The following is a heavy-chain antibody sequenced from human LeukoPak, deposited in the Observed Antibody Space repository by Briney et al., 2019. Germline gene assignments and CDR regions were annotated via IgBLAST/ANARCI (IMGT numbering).Heavy chain of an antibody. CDR1: GFTFSSYA. Sequence: GGSLRLSCAASGFTFSSYAMSWVRQAPGKGLEWVSAISGSGGSTYYADSVKGRFTISRDNSKNTLYLQMNSLRAEDTAVYYCAKGPVTMIVVVTRHFDYWGQGTLVTVSS. J-gene: IGHJ4*02. CDR2: ISGSGGST. D-gene: IGHD3-22*01. V-gene: IGHV3-23*01. CDR3: AKGPVTMIVVVTRHFDY.